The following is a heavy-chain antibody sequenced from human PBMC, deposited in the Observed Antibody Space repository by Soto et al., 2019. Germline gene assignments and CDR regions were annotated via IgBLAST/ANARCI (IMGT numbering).Heavy chain of an antibody. CDR3: ARDQSGWFGELSYYYGMDV. D-gene: IGHD3-10*01. J-gene: IGHJ6*02. Sequence: EVQLVEAGGGLVQPGGSLRLSCAASGFTVSSNYMSWVRQAPGKGLEWVSVICSGGSTYYADSVKGRFTISRDNSKNTMYLQMNSLRAEDTAVYYCARDQSGWFGELSYYYGMDVWGQGTTVTVSS. CDR1: GFTVSSNY. V-gene: IGHV3-66*01. CDR2: ICSGGST.